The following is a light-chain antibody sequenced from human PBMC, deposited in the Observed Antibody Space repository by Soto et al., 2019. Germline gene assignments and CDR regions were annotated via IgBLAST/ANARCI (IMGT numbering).Light chain of an antibody. CDR1: LIVSSSY. V-gene: IGKV3-20*01. CDR2: GAS. CDR3: QRYGTSLTWT. J-gene: IGKJ1*01. Sequence: EVVFTQSPGTLSLSPGERAKLTCRASLIVSSSYVAWYKQKPGQAPRLIFYGASSRATGIPDRFSGSGSETDFTLTISRLEPEDFAVYYCQRYGTSLTWTFGQGTKVDIK.